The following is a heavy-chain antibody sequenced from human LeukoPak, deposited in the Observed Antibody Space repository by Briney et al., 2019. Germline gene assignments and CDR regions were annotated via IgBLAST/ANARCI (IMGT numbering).Heavy chain of an antibody. D-gene: IGHD2-2*01. CDR1: RDSFTSYW. Sequence: GESMKISRRGCRDSFTSYWNGWVREMPGKSLEWMGIIYPGDSDTRYSPSFQGQVTISADKSISTAYLQWSSLKASDTAMYYCARLIVVVPAANRAFDIWGQGTMVTVSS. V-gene: IGHV5-51*01. CDR2: IYPGDSDT. J-gene: IGHJ3*02. CDR3: ARLIVVVPAANRAFDI.